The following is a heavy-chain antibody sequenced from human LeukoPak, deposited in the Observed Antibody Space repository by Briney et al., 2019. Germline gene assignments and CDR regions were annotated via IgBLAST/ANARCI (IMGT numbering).Heavy chain of an antibody. D-gene: IGHD6-19*01. J-gene: IGHJ4*02. V-gene: IGHV1-18*01. CDR2: ISTYNGNT. CDR1: GYTFTSYG. CDR3: ARSSLAVAGSVFDY. Sequence: GASVKVSCKASGYTFTSYGISWVRQAPGQGLEWMGWISTYNGNTHYAQKLQGRVTMTTDTSTSTANMELRSLRSDDTAVYYCARSSLAVAGSVFDYWGQGTLVTVSS.